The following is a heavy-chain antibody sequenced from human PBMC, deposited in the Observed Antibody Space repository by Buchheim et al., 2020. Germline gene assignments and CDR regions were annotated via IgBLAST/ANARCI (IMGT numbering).Heavy chain of an antibody. CDR1: GYTSTSYY. J-gene: IGHJ6*02. Sequence: QVQLVQSGAEVKKPGASVKVSCKASGYTSTSYYMHWVRQAPGQGLEWMGIINPSGGSTSYAQKFQGRVTMTRDTSTSTVYMELSSLRSEDTAVYYCARVWGEEGYCSSTSCSYYYYYGMDVWGQGTT. CDR2: INPSGGST. V-gene: IGHV1-46*01. CDR3: ARVWGEEGYCSSTSCSYYYYYGMDV. D-gene: IGHD2-2*01.